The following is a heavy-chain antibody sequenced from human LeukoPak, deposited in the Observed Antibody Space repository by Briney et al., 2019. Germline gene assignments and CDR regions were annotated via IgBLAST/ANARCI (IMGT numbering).Heavy chain of an antibody. J-gene: IGHJ4*02. CDR1: GGSISSGGYS. D-gene: IGHD1-26*01. Sequence: PSQTLFLTCAVSGGSISSGGYSWSWIRQPPGKGLEWIGYIYHSGSTYYNPSLKSRVTISVDRSKNQFSLKLSSVTAADTAVYYCARLRSGSLDYWGQGTLVTVSS. CDR2: IYHSGST. V-gene: IGHV4-30-2*01. CDR3: ARLRSGSLDY.